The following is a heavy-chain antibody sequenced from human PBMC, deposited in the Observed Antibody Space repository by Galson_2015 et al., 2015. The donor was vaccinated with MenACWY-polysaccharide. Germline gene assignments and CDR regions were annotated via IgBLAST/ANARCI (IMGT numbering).Heavy chain of an antibody. CDR1: GGSISRRDW. J-gene: IGHJ4*02. V-gene: IGHV4-4*02. CDR2: ISHGGST. CDR3: ARKFDS. Sequence: ETLSLTCAVSGGSISRRDWWRWVRQPPGKGLEWIGEISHGGSTNYNPSLKSRVTLSLDKSKNQFSLKMSSVTAADTAVYYCARKFDSWGQGSLVTVPS.